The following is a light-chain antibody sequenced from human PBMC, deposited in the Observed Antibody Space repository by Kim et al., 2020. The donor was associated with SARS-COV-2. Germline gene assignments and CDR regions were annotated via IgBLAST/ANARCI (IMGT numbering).Light chain of an antibody. V-gene: IGKV1-27*01. CDR3: QKYDGVPLT. CDR1: QDISNY. Sequence: ASVGDRVTITCRASQDISNYLAWYQQKPGKVPKLLIYAASTLQSGVPSRFSGSGSGTDFTLAISSLQPEDVANYYCQKYDGVPLTFGGGTKVDIK. J-gene: IGKJ4*01. CDR2: AAS.